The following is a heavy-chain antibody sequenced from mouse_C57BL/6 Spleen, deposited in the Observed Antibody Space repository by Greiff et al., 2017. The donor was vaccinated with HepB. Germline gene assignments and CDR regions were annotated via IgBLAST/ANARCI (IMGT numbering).Heavy chain of an antibody. CDR3: SGGSSYAFAY. Sequence: VQVVESGPGLVAPSQSLSITCTVSGFSLTSYGVDWVRQSPGKGLEWLGVIWGVGSTNYNSALKYRLSISKDNSKSQVFLKMNSLQTDDTAMYYCSGGSSYAFAYWGQGTLVTVSA. V-gene: IGHV2-6*01. CDR1: GFSLTSYG. J-gene: IGHJ3*01. CDR2: IWGVGST. D-gene: IGHD1-1*01.